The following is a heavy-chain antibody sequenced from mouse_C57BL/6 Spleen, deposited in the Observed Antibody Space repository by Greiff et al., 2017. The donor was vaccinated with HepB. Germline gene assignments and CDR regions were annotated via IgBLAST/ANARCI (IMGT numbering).Heavy chain of an antibody. CDR2: ISSGSSTI. J-gene: IGHJ1*03. Sequence: EVQLVESGGGLVKPGGSLKLSCAASGFTFSDYGMHWVRQAPERGLEWVAYISSGSSTIYYADTVKGRFTISRDNAKNTLFLQMTSLRSEDTAMYYCASPGYYGSSHWYFDVWGTGTTVTVSS. D-gene: IGHD1-1*01. V-gene: IGHV5-17*01. CDR3: ASPGYYGSSHWYFDV. CDR1: GFTFSDYG.